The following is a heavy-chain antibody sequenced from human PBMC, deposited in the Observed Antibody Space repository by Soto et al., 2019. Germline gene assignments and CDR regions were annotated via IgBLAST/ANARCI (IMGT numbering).Heavy chain of an antibody. V-gene: IGHV4-59*01. J-gene: IGHJ6*03. CDR3: ARAQRDFWSGYYDRILYYMDV. CDR1: GGSISSYY. CDR2: IYYSGST. D-gene: IGHD3-3*01. Sequence: SETLSLTCTVSGGSISSYYWSWIRQPPGKGLEWIGYIYYSGSTNYNPSLKSRVTISVDTSKNQFSLKLSSVTAADTAVYYCARAQRDFWSGYYDRILYYMDVWGKGTTVTVSS.